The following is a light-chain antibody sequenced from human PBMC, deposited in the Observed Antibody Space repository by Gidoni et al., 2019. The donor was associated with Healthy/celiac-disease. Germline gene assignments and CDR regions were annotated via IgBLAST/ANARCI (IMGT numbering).Light chain of an antibody. CDR1: QSISSY. CDR2: AAS. V-gene: IGKV1-39*01. J-gene: IGKJ1*01. CDR3: QQSYSTLPWT. Sequence: DLQMPQSPSSLSASVGDRVTITCRASQSISSYLNWYQQKPGKAPNLLIYAASSLQSGVQSRFSGSGSGTDFTSTISSLQPEDCATYYCQQSYSTLPWTFGQGTKVEIK.